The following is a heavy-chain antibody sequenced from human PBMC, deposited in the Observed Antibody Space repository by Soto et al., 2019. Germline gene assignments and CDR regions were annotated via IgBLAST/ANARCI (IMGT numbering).Heavy chain of an antibody. V-gene: IGHV4-34*01. CDR1: GGSFSGYY. D-gene: IGHD5-12*01. CDR3: AGGYSGYDWENWFDP. Sequence: XXTLSLRYAVYGGSFSGYYWRWILQPPGKGLEWIGEINHSGSTNYNPSLKSRVTISVDTSKNQFSLKLSSVTAADTAVYYCAGGYSGYDWENWFDPWGQGTLVTVSS. J-gene: IGHJ5*02. CDR2: INHSGST.